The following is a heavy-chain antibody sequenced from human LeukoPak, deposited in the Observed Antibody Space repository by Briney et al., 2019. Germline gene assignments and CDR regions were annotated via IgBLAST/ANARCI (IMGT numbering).Heavy chain of an antibody. J-gene: IGHJ5*02. D-gene: IGHD2-15*01. V-gene: IGHV4-39*07. Sequence: SETLSLTCTVSGGSISSSSYYWGWIRQPPGKGLEWIGNIYYSGSTNYNPSLKSRVTISVDTSKNQFSLKLSSVTAADTAVYYCARGRQGRCSGGSCYSGRVGKWFDPWGQGTLVTVSS. CDR1: GGSISSSSYY. CDR3: ARGRQGRCSGGSCYSGRVGKWFDP. CDR2: IYYSGST.